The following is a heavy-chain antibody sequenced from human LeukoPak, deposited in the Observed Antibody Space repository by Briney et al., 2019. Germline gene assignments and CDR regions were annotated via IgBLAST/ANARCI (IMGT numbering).Heavy chain of an antibody. CDR3: ARARDYYGSGSSWFDP. CDR1: GGTFSSYA. D-gene: IGHD3-10*01. Sequence: SVKVSCKASGGTFSSYAISWVRQAPGQGLEWMGGIIPIFGTANYAQKFQGRVTITADESTSTAYMELSSLRSEDTAVYYCARARDYYGSGSSWFDPGGQGTLVTVSS. CDR2: IIPIFGTA. J-gene: IGHJ5*02. V-gene: IGHV1-69*01.